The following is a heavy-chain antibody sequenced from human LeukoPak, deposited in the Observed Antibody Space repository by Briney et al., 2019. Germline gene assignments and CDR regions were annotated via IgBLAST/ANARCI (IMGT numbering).Heavy chain of an antibody. CDR3: ARGYYGDYASFDY. CDR2: IYSSGNT. J-gene: IGHJ4*02. V-gene: IGHV4-39*01. Sequence: SETLSLTCAVSGASISSSNYYWGWVRQSPGKGLEWIGNIYSSGNTYYNASLKSRVTMYIDTSKNQFSLKLSSVTAADTAVYYCARGYYGDYASFDYWGQGTLVTVSS. CDR1: GASISSSNYY. D-gene: IGHD4-17*01.